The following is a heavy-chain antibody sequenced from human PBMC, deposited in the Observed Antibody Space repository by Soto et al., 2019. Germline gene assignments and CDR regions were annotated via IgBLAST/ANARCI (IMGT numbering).Heavy chain of an antibody. Sequence: EVQLFESGGGLVQHGGSLRLSCAASGFTFSSDAMSWVRPAPGKGLEWVSAISGSGGSTYYADFVKGRFTIDRVNSKNTLYLQVNRLGAEDTAVYYCGKDSKKNEFWSCYSTLSVFDPWGPGTLVTVSS. CDR3: GKDSKKNEFWSCYSTLSVFDP. D-gene: IGHD3-3*01. CDR2: ISGSGGST. V-gene: IGHV3-23*01. CDR1: GFTFSSDA. J-gene: IGHJ5*02.